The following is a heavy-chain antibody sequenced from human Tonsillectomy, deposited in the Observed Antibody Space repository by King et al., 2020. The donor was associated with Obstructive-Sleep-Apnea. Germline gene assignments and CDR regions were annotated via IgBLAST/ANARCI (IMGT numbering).Heavy chain of an antibody. CDR1: GGSISSSSYY. D-gene: IGHD2-15*01. J-gene: IGHJ5*02. Sequence: LQLQESGPGLVKPSETLSLTCTVSGGSISSSSYYWGWIRQPPGKGLEWIGRIYYSGSTYYNPSLKSRVTISVDTSKNQFSLKLSSVTAADTAVYYCAGHDVVNWFDPWGQGTLVTVSS. V-gene: IGHV4-39*07. CDR3: AGHDVVNWFDP. CDR2: IYYSGST.